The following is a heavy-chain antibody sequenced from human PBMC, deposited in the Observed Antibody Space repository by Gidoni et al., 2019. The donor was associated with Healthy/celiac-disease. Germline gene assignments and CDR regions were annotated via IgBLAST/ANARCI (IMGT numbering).Heavy chain of an antibody. CDR3: ARDQWSGRNYYDSSAQNAFDI. V-gene: IGHV4-4*02. Sequence: WIGEIYHSGSTNYNPSLKSRVTISVDKSKNLFSLKLSSVTAADTAVYYCARDQWSGRNYYDSSAQNAFDIWGQGTMVTVSS. D-gene: IGHD3-22*01. J-gene: IGHJ3*02. CDR2: IYHSGST.